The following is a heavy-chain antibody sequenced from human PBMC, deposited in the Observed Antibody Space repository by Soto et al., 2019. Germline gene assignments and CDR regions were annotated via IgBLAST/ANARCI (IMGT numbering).Heavy chain of an antibody. V-gene: IGHV3-53*04. CDR3: ARDLNSGYDLGY. CDR2: IYSGGST. Sequence: EVQLVESGGGLVQPGGSLRLSCAASGFTVSSNYMSWVRQAPGKGLEWVSVIYSGGSTYYADSVKGRFTIFRHNSKNTLYLQMNSLRAEDTAVYYCARDLNSGYDLGYWGQGTLVTVSS. J-gene: IGHJ4*02. D-gene: IGHD5-12*01. CDR1: GFTVSSNY.